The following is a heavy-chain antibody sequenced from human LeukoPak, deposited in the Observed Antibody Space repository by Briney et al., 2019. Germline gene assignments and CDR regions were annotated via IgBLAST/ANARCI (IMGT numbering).Heavy chain of an antibody. V-gene: IGHV3-23*01. D-gene: IGHD1-7*01. CDR2: ISGSGGST. CDR1: GFTFSNYA. CDR3: AKDRVGLSGTTVY. J-gene: IGHJ4*02. Sequence: PGGSLRLSCAASGFTFSNYAMSWVRQAPGKGLEWVSAISGSGGSTYYADSVKGRFTISRDNSKNTLYLQMNSLRAEDTAVYYCAKDRVGLSGTTVYWGQGTLVTVSS.